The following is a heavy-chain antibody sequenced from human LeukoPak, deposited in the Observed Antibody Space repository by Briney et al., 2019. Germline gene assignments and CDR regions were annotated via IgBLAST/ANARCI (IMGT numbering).Heavy chain of an antibody. Sequence: SETLPLTCTVSGGSISSYYWSWIRQPPGKGLEWIGYIYYSGSTNYNPSLKSRVTISVDTSKNQFSLKLSSVTAADTAVYYCARLGTTGSYGHFDYWGQGTLVTVSS. CDR2: IYYSGST. CDR1: GGSISSYY. CDR3: ARLGTTGSYGHFDY. V-gene: IGHV4-59*08. D-gene: IGHD3-10*01. J-gene: IGHJ4*02.